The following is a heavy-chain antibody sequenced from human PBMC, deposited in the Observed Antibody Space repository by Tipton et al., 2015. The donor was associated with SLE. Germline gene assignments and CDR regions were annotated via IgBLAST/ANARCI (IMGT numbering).Heavy chain of an antibody. D-gene: IGHD5-18*01. V-gene: IGHV3-7*01. J-gene: IGHJ4*02. CDR3: ARGHFMNSAMAYYFDY. CDR2: IKQDGSEK. CDR1: GFTFSIYN. Sequence: SLRLSCAASGFTFSIYNMHWVRQAPGKGPEWVANIKQDGSEKYYVDSVKGRFTISRDNVKNSLFLQMNSLRAEDTAVYYCARGHFMNSAMAYYFDYWGQGTLVTVSS.